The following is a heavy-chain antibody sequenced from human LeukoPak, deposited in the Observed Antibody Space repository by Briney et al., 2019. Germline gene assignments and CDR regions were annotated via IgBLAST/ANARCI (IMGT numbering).Heavy chain of an antibody. Sequence: GGSLRLSCAASGFTFSSYSMNWVRQAPGKGLEWVSSISSSSSYIYYADSVKGRFTVSRDNAKNSLYLQMNSLRAEDTAVYYCAREAGMAFDPWGQGTLVTVSS. D-gene: IGHD2-8*01. J-gene: IGHJ5*02. V-gene: IGHV3-21*01. CDR2: ISSSSSYI. CDR3: AREAGMAFDP. CDR1: GFTFSSYS.